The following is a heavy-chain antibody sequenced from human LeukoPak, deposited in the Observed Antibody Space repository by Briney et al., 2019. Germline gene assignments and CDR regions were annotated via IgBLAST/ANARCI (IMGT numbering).Heavy chain of an antibody. J-gene: IGHJ6*04. CDR1: EFTFSSYA. CDR2: ISGSGGST. D-gene: IGHD3-10*02. Sequence: GGSLRLSCAASEFTFSSYAMSWVRQAPGKGLDWVSAISGSGGSTYYADSVKGRFTISRDNSRNTLYLQMNSLRAEDTAVYYCAELGITMIGGVWGKGTTVTISS. V-gene: IGHV3-23*01. CDR3: AELGITMIGGV.